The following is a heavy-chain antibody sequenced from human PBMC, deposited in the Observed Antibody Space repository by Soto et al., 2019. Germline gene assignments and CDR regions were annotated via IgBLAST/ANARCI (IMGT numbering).Heavy chain of an antibody. CDR2: VSHDGRNT. CDR3: AKGGREWLVTSDFNY. J-gene: IGHJ4*02. Sequence: VQLVESGGGVVQPGRSLRLSCAASGFTFSDYAMHWVRQAPGKGLEWVAVVSHDGRNTHYADSVKGRFTISRDSSKNTVSLEMTSLRAEDTGVLYCAKGGREWLVTSDFNYLGQGALVTVSS. D-gene: IGHD6-19*01. CDR1: GFTFSDYA. V-gene: IGHV3-30*18.